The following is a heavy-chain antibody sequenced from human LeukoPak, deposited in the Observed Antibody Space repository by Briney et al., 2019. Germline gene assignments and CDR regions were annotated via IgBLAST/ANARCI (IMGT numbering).Heavy chain of an antibody. CDR3: ARSLQDFWSGYYFDY. CDR2: ISVYNGNT. J-gene: IGHJ4*02. Sequence: ASVKVSCKASGYTSINYGISWVRQAPGQGLEWMGWISVYNGNTNYAQRFQGRVTMTTDTSTSTAYMELRSLRSDDTAVSYCARSLQDFWSGYYFDYWGQGTLVTVSS. CDR1: GYTSINYG. D-gene: IGHD3-3*01. V-gene: IGHV1-18*01.